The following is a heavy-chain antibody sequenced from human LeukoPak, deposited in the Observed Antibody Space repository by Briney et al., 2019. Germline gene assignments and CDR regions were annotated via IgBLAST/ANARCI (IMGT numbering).Heavy chain of an antibody. CDR1: GGSISSYY. CDR2: IYYSGST. V-gene: IGHV4-59*01. D-gene: IGHD4-11*01. CDR3: VRHDYSNYHGYFDL. Sequence: PSETLSLTCTVSGGSISSYYWSWIRQPPGRGLEWTGYIYYSGSTNYNPSLKSRVTISVDTSKNQFSLKLSSVTAADTAVYYCVRHDYSNYHGYFDLWGRGTLVTVSS. J-gene: IGHJ2*01.